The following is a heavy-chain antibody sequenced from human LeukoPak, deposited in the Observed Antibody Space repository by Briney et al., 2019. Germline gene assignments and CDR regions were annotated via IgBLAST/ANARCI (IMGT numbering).Heavy chain of an antibody. CDR3: AKGDIGVVPAADAALDY. D-gene: IGHD2-2*01. CDR2: ISGSGGST. J-gene: IGHJ4*02. Sequence: PGGSLRLSCAASGFTFSSYEMNWVRQAPGKGLEWVSAISGSGGSTYYADSVKGRFTISRDNSKNTLYLQMNSLRAEDTAVYYCAKGDIGVVPAADAALDYWGQGTLVTVSS. V-gene: IGHV3-23*01. CDR1: GFTFSSYE.